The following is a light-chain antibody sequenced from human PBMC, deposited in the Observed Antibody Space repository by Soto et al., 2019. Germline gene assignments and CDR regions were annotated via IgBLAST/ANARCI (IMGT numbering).Light chain of an antibody. V-gene: IGKV1-5*01. CDR1: QSISSG. CDR2: DAS. Sequence: DIQMTQSPSTLSASVGDRVTITCRASQSISSGLAWYQQKPGKAPKLLIYDASSLESGVPSRFSGSGSETEFTLTISSLQPDDFATYYCQQYNSYPYTFGQGTKLEIK. J-gene: IGKJ2*01. CDR3: QQYNSYPYT.